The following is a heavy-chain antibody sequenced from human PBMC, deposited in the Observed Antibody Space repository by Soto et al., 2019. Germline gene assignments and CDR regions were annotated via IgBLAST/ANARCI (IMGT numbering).Heavy chain of an antibody. D-gene: IGHD4-17*01. J-gene: IGHJ4*02. Sequence: QVQLVQSGAEVKKPGASGKVSCKASGYTFCGSVMHWVRQAPGQGLEWMGWINADNGNTKYSQKFQGRVTMTWDTSASTAYMELSSLRSEDTAIYYCASEIDATTATSLDYWGQGTLVTVSS. CDR2: INADNGNT. CDR3: ASEIDATTATSLDY. V-gene: IGHV1-3*01. CDR1: GYTFCGSV.